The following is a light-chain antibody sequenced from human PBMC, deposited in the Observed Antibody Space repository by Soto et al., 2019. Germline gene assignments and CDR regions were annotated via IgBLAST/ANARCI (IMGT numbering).Light chain of an antibody. CDR3: QQYDNLPQLT. CDR2: DAP. V-gene: IGKV1-33*01. J-gene: IGKJ4*01. CDR1: QDFGKN. Sequence: DIQMTQSPSSLSASVGDRVTISCQASQDFGKNLNWYQQRPGKAPKILIYDAPNLATGVPSRFSSSGSGTHFTFSIRSLQPEDIGTYYCQQYDNLPQLTFGAGTKVEI.